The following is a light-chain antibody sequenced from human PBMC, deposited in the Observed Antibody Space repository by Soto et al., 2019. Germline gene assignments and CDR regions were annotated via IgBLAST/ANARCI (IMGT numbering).Light chain of an antibody. Sequence: QSALTQPASVSGSPGQSITMSCTGTNSDVGGYNYVSWYQQHPGKAPELMIYEVSHRPSGVSNRFSGSKSDNTASLTISGLQAEDEADYYCSSYTSISTLYVFGTGTKVTVL. J-gene: IGLJ1*01. V-gene: IGLV2-14*01. CDR3: SSYTSISTLYV. CDR2: EVS. CDR1: NSDVGGYNY.